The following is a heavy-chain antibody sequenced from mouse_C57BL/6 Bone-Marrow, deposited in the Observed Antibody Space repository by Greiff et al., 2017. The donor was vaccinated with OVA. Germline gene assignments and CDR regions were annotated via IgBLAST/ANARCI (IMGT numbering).Heavy chain of an antibody. J-gene: IGHJ4*01. V-gene: IGHV5-9-1*02. CDR2: ISSGGDYI. CDR3: TRDNSEGDY. D-gene: IGHD1-3*01. CDR1: GFTFSSYD. Sequence: EVQRVEPGAGLVKPGGSLKLSCAASGFTFSSYDMSWVRQTPEKRLEWVAYISSGGDYIYYADTVKGRFTISRDNARNTLYLQMSSLKSEDTAMYYCTRDNSEGDYWGQGTSVTVSS.